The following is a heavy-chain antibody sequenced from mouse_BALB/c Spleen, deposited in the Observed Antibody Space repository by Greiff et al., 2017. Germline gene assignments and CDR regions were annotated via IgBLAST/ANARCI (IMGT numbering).Heavy chain of an antibody. D-gene: IGHD3-3*01. V-gene: IGHV5-6-4*01. CDR1: GFTFSSYT. Sequence: EVKLMESGGDLVKPGGSLKLSCAASGFTFSSYTMSWVRQTPEKRLEWVATISSGGSYTYYPDSVKGRFTISRDNAKNTLYLQMSSLKSEDTAMYYCARDRDQGYFDYWGQGTTVTVSS. CDR3: ARDRDQGYFDY. CDR2: ISSGGSYT. J-gene: IGHJ2*01.